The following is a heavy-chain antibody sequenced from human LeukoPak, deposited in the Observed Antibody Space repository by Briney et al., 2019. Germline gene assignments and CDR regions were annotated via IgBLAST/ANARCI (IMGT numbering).Heavy chain of an antibody. J-gene: IGHJ4*02. CDR3: ARGSSWKSPLPFDY. D-gene: IGHD2-15*01. Sequence: GALRLSCAASGFTFSLNEMNWVRQAPGKGLEWVSYINGPASNIFYADSVKGRFTISRDNAKNSLYLQMNSLRAEDTAVYYCARGSSWKSPLPFDYWGQGTLVTVSS. V-gene: IGHV3-48*03. CDR1: GFTFSLNE. CDR2: INGPASNI.